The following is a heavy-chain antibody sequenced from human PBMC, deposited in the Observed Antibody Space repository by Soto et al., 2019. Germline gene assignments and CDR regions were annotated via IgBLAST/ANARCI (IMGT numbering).Heavy chain of an antibody. CDR1: GFTFSSYA. CDR2: ILYDGTNK. Sequence: GGSLRLSCAASGFTFSSYAMHWVRQAPGKGLEWVAVILYDGTNKYYADSVKGRFTISRDNSKNTLYLQINSLRAEDTAVYYCAREMYGMDVWGQGTTVTVSS. CDR3: AREMYGMDV. V-gene: IGHV3-30-3*01. J-gene: IGHJ6*02.